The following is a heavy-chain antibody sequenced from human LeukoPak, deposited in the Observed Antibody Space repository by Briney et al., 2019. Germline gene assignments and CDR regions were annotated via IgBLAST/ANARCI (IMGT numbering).Heavy chain of an antibody. CDR2: ISGSGGST. CDR1: AFTFSSYA. J-gene: IGHJ4*02. V-gene: IGHV3-23*01. CDR3: AKHLSSGWYYFDY. D-gene: IGHD6-19*01. Sequence: GGSLRLSCAASAFTFSSYAMSWVRQAPGKGLEWVSAISGSGGSTYYADSVKGRFTISRDNSKNTLYLQINSVRAEDTAVYYCAKHLSSGWYYFDYWGQGTLVTVSS.